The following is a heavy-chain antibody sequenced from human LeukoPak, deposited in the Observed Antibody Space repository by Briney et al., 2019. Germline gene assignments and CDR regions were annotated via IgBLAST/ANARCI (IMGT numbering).Heavy chain of an antibody. CDR1: GFTFSSYG. J-gene: IGHJ4*02. V-gene: IGHV3-33*06. Sequence: PGRSLRLSCAASGFTFSSYGMHWVRQAPGKGLEWVAVIWYDGSNKYYADSVKGRFTISRDNSKNTLYLQMNSLRAEDTAVYYCAKVRILRITYFDYWGQGTLVTVSS. CDR3: AKVRILRITYFDY. D-gene: IGHD1-14*01. CDR2: IWYDGSNK.